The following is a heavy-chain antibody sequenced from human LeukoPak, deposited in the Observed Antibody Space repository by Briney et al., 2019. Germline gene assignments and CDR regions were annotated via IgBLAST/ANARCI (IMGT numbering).Heavy chain of an antibody. CDR3: ARTGSGYYPDAFDI. CDR2: IYHSGST. D-gene: IGHD3-22*01. CDR1: GGSFSGYY. J-gene: IGHJ3*02. Sequence: SETLSLTCAVYGGSFSGYYWSWIRQPPGKGLEWIGSIYHSGSTYYNPSLKSRVTISVDTSKNQFSLKLSSVTAADTAVYYCARTGSGYYPDAFDIWGQGTMVTVSS. V-gene: IGHV4-34*01.